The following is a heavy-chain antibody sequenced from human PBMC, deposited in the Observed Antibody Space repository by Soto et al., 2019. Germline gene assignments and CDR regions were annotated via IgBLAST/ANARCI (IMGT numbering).Heavy chain of an antibody. Sequence: GSRRLSCAASGGTFSRYWMHGGRQAPGKGLVWVSRINSDGSSTSYADSVKGRFTISRDNAKNTLYLQMNSLRAEDTAVYYCARVGSAARRYYYGMDVWGQGTTVTVSS. CDR2: INSDGSST. D-gene: IGHD6-6*01. CDR1: GGTFSRYW. J-gene: IGHJ6*02. CDR3: ARVGSAARRYYYGMDV. V-gene: IGHV3-74*01.